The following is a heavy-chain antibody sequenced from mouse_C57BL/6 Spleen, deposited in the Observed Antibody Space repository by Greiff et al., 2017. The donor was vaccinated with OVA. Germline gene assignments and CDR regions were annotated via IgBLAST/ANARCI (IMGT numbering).Heavy chain of an antibody. CDR3: ARDGNGNYEGYFDY. CDR1: GFTFSSYA. CDR2: ISDGGSYT. J-gene: IGHJ2*01. Sequence: DVMLVESGGGLVKPGGSLKLSCAASGFTFSSYAMSWVRQTPEKRLEWVATISDGGSYTYYPDNVKGRFTISRDNAKNNLYLQMSHLKSEVTAMYYCARDGNGNYEGYFDYWGQGTTLTVSS. V-gene: IGHV5-4*01. D-gene: IGHD2-1*01.